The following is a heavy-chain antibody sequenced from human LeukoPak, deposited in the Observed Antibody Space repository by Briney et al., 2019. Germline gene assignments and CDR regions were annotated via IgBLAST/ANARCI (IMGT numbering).Heavy chain of an antibody. CDR2: ISAYNGNT. CDR1: GYTFTSYG. J-gene: IGHJ6*03. CDR3: ARERSSGWGNYYYYYYMDV. D-gene: IGHD6-19*01. Sequence: GASVKVSCKASGYTFTSYGISWVRQAPGQGLEWMGWISAYNGNTNYAQKLQGRVTITTDTSTSTAYMELRSLRSDDTAVYYCARERSSGWGNYYYYYYMDVWGKGTTVTVSS. V-gene: IGHV1-18*01.